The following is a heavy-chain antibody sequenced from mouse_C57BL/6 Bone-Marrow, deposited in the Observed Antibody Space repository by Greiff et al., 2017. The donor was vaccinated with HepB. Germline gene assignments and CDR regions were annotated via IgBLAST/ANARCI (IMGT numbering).Heavy chain of an antibody. CDR1: GYTFTSYW. CDR3: ARWGNWGFAY. D-gene: IGHD4-1*02. Sequence: QVQLQQPGAELVMPGASVKLSCKASGYTFTSYWMHWVKQRPGQGLEWIGEIDPSDSYTNYNQKFKGKSTLTVDKSSSTAYMQLSSLPSEDSAVYYCARWGNWGFAYWGQGTLVTVSA. J-gene: IGHJ3*01. V-gene: IGHV1-69*01. CDR2: IDPSDSYT.